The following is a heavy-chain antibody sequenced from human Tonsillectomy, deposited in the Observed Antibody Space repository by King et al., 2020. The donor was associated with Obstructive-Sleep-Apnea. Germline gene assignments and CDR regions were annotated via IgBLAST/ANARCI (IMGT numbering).Heavy chain of an antibody. CDR3: AKDVPSYRGSPNWFDP. CDR1: GFTFSSYG. D-gene: IGHD1-26*01. V-gene: IGHV3-30*02. CDR2: IRYDGSNK. J-gene: IGHJ5*02. Sequence: VQLVESGGGVVQPGRSLRLSCAASGFTFSSYGMHWVRQAPGKGLEWVAFIRYDGSNKYYADSVKGRFTISRDNSKNTLYLQMNSLRAEDTAVYYCAKDVPSYRGSPNWFDPWGQGTLVTVSS.